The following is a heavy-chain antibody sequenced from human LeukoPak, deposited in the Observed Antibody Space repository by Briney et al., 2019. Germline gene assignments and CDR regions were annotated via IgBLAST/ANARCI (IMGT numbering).Heavy chain of an antibody. CDR2: FYYSGST. V-gene: IGHV4-59*11. Sequence: PSETLSLTCTVSGGSISSHYWSWIRQPPGKGLEWIGYFYYSGSTNYNPSLKSRVTISVDTSKNQFSLKLSSVTAADTAVYYCASTRAGGPLFDYWGQGTLVTVSS. D-gene: IGHD1-14*01. J-gene: IGHJ4*02. CDR1: GGSISSHY. CDR3: ASTRAGGPLFDY.